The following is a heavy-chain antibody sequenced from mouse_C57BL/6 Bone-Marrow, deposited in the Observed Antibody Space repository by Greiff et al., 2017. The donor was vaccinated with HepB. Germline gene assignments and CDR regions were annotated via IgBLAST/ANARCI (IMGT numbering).Heavy chain of an antibody. Sequence: EVMLVESGGGLVQPGESLKLSCESNEYEFPSHDMSWVRKTPEKRLELVAAINSDGGSTYYPDTMERRFIISRDNTKKTLYLQMSSLRSEDTALYYCARGDLYYGSSFYAMDYWGQGTSVTVSS. V-gene: IGHV5-2*01. D-gene: IGHD1-1*01. CDR2: INSDGGST. CDR1: EYEFPSHD. J-gene: IGHJ4*01. CDR3: ARGDLYYGSSFYAMDY.